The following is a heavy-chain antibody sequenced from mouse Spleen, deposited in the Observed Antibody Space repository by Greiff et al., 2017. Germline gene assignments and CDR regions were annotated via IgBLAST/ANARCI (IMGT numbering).Heavy chain of an antibody. V-gene: IGHV1S81*02. CDR2: INPSNGRT. Sequence: QVQLQQPGAELVKPGASVKLSCKASGYTFTSYWMHWVKQRPGQGLEWIGEINPSNGRTNYNEKFKSKATLTVDKSSSTAYMQLSSLTSEDSAVYYCAPYYGSPWFAYWGQGTLVTVSA. J-gene: IGHJ3*01. D-gene: IGHD1-1*01. CDR3: APYYGSPWFAY. CDR1: GYTFTSYW.